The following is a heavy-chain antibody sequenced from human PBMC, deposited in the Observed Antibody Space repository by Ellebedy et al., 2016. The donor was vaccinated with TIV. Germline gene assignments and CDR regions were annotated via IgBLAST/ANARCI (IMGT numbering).Heavy chain of an antibody. V-gene: IGHV3-23*01. CDR3: AKELVSRDSLSFDY. J-gene: IGHJ4*02. Sequence: PGGSLRLSCAASGVSLSTYAMAWVRQAPGKGLEWLSAIGSRSEYKFYTDSVKGRFTIARDNSKNTLWLQMYSLRDEDTAVYYCAKELVSRDSLSFDYWGLGTLVTVTS. D-gene: IGHD3-9*01. CDR1: GVSLSTYA. CDR2: IGSRSEYK.